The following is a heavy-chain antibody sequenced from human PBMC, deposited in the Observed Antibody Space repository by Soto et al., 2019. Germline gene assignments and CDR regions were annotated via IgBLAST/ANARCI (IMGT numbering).Heavy chain of an antibody. J-gene: IGHJ4*02. CDR3: ARDQNDFWSGTSPFDY. V-gene: IGHV4-4*02. CDR2: IYHSGST. CDR1: GGSISSSNW. D-gene: IGHD3-3*01. Sequence: SETLSLTCAVSGGSISSSNWWSWVRQPPGKGLEWIGEIYHSGSTNYNPSLKGRFTISRDNSKNTLYLQMNSLRAEDTAVYYCARDQNDFWSGTSPFDYWGQGTLVTVSS.